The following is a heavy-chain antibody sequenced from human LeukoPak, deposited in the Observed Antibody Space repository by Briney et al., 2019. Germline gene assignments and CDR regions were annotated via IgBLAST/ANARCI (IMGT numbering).Heavy chain of an antibody. CDR2: ISGSGGST. Sequence: GGSLRLYCAASGFTFSSYAMSWVRQAPGKGLEWVSAISGSGGSTYYADSVKGRFTISRDNSKNTLYLQMNSLRAEDTAVYYCAKLIRVVVTALDYWGQGTLVTVSS. CDR1: GFTFSSYA. J-gene: IGHJ4*02. D-gene: IGHD2-21*02. V-gene: IGHV3-23*01. CDR3: AKLIRVVVTALDY.